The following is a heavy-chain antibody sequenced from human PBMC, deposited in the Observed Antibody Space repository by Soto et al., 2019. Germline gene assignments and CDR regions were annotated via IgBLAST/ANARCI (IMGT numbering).Heavy chain of an antibody. CDR1: GGTFSSYA. Sequence: QVQLVQSGAEVKKPGSSVKVSCKASGGTFSSYAISWVRQARGQGLEWMGGIIPIFGTANYAQKFQGRVTITADESTSTAYMELSSLRSEDTAVYYCARYPRPCSSTSRYNWFDPWAQGTLVTVSS. CDR2: IIPIFGTA. J-gene: IGHJ5*02. V-gene: IGHV1-69*01. D-gene: IGHD2-2*01. CDR3: ARYPRPCSSTSRYNWFDP.